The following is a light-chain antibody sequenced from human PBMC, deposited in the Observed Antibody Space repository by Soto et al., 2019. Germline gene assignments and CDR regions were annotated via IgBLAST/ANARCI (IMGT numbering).Light chain of an antibody. CDR2: EVN. CDR3: SSYTSSTNYV. Sequence: QSVLTQPASVSGSPGQSITISCTGTSSDVGGYNYVSWYQQQAGKAPKLLIYEVNYRPSGVSDRFSGSKYGTTASLTISGLQAEDEADYYCSSYTSSTNYVFGTGTKVTVL. J-gene: IGLJ1*01. CDR1: SSDVGGYNY. V-gene: IGLV2-14*01.